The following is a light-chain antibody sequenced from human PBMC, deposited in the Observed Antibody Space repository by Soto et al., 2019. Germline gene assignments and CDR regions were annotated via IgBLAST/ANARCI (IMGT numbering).Light chain of an antibody. V-gene: IGKV3D-15*01. Sequence: EIVMTQSPVTLSVSPGERATLSCRASQFVSSNLAWYQQKPGQAPRLLIYGASTRATGIPARFSGSGSGTEFTLTIGSLEPEDFAVYYCQLRTNWPPWTFGQGTKVDIK. J-gene: IGKJ1*01. CDR2: GAS. CDR1: QFVSSN. CDR3: QLRTNWPPWT.